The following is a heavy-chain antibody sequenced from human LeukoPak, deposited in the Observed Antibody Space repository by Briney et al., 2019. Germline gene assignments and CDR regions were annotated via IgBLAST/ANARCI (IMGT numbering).Heavy chain of an antibody. Sequence: SETLSLTCAVYGGSFSGYYWSWIRQPPGKGLEWVGEINHSGSTNYNPSLKSRATISVDTSKNQFSLKLSSVTAADTAVYYCAREGSSSLEYWGQGTLVTVSS. D-gene: IGHD6-13*01. CDR2: INHSGST. CDR3: AREGSSSLEY. CDR1: GGSFSGYY. J-gene: IGHJ4*02. V-gene: IGHV4-34*01.